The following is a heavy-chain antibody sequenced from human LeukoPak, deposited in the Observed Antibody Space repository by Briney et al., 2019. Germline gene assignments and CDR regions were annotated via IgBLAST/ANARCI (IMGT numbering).Heavy chain of an antibody. J-gene: IGHJ4*02. Sequence: SETLSLTCTVSGGSISSGGYYWSWIRQHPGKGLEWIGYIYYSGGTYYNPSLKSRVTISVNTSKNQFSLKLSSVTAADTAVYYCARGGGVPAAREYFDYWGQGTLVTVSS. CDR2: IYYSGGT. CDR3: ARGGGVPAAREYFDY. V-gene: IGHV4-31*03. CDR1: GGSISSGGYY. D-gene: IGHD2-2*01.